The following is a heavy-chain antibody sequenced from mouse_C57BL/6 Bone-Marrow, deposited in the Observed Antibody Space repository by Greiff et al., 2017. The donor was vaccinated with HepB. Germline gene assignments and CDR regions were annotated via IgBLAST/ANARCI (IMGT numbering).Heavy chain of an antibody. CDR2: IYPGSGST. D-gene: IGHD2-13*01. J-gene: IGHJ1*03. V-gene: IGHV1-55*01. CDR1: GYTFTSYW. CDR3: ARKGDYPSYWYFDV. Sequence: QVQLQQPGAELVKPGASVKMSCKASGYTFTSYWITWVKQRPGQGLEWIGDIYPGSGSTNYNEKFKSKATLTVDTSSSTAYMQLSSLTSEDSAVYYCARKGDYPSYWYFDVWGTGTTVTVSS.